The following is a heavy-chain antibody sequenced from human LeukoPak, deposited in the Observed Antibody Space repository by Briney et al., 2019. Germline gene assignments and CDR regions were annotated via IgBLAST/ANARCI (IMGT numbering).Heavy chain of an antibody. Sequence: SQTLSLTCTVSGGSISSGGYYWSWIRQHPGKGLEWIGYIYYSGSTYYNPSIKSRVIISVNTSKNQFSLKLSSVTAADTAVYYCARGPPRFCSSTSCHGTDYWGQGTLVTVSS. CDR2: IYYSGST. V-gene: IGHV4-31*03. D-gene: IGHD2-2*01. CDR3: ARGPPRFCSSTSCHGTDY. J-gene: IGHJ4*02. CDR1: GGSISSGGYY.